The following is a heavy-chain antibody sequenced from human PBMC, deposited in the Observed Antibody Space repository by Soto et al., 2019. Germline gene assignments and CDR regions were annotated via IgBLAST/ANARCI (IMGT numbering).Heavy chain of an antibody. Sequence: QVQLVESGGGVVQPGRSLRLSCAASGFTFSAYTMHWVRQPPGKGLEWVAVISYDGNNERYTDPVKGRFTASRDNSKSTLYLQMNSLKSEDTAVYYCARDGYSGRSDGFDIWGQGTMVTVSS. CDR3: ARDGYSGRSDGFDI. D-gene: IGHD1-26*01. J-gene: IGHJ3*02. V-gene: IGHV3-30-3*01. CDR1: GFTFSAYT. CDR2: ISYDGNNE.